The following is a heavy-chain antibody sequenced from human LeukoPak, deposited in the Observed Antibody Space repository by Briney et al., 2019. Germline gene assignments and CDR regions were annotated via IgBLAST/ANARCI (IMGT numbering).Heavy chain of an antibody. J-gene: IGHJ5*02. Sequence: SETLSPTCTVSGGSISSYYWSWIRQPAGKGLEWIGRIYTSGSTNYNPSLKSRVTMSVDTSKNQFSLKLSSVTAADTAVYYCARDDYDFWSGRRENWFDPWGQGTLVTVSS. CDR1: GGSISSYY. D-gene: IGHD3-3*01. V-gene: IGHV4-4*07. CDR2: IYTSGST. CDR3: ARDDYDFWSGRRENWFDP.